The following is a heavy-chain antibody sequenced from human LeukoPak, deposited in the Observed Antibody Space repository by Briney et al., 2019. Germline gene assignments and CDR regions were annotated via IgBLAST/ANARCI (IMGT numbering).Heavy chain of an antibody. J-gene: IGHJ4*02. D-gene: IGHD6-19*01. V-gene: IGHV4-59*12. CDR3: ARRRYSSGWYALDY. CDR1: GGSISSYY. CDR2: ISYIGST. Sequence: SETLSLTCTVSGGSISSYYWSWIRQPPGKGLEWIGYISYIGSTNYNPSLKSRVTISVDTSKNQFSLKLSSVTAADTAVYYCARRRYSSGWYALDYWGQGTLVTVSS.